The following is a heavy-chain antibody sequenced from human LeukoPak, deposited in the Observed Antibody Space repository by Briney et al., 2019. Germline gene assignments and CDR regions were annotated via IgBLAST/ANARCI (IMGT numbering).Heavy chain of an antibody. CDR2: LYHSGST. V-gene: IGHV4-30-2*01. CDR1: CRHLSSGGYL. D-gene: IGHD5-18*01. J-gene: IGHJ3*02. Sequence: SHPLSLPRAVSCRHLSSGGYLGRWLRQPPGEGVEWFGYLYHSGSTYYNPSLKSRVTISVDRSKNQFSLKLSSVTAADTAVYYCARSLFARGYSYPDAFYIWGQGTMVTVSS. CDR3: ARSLFARGYSYPDAFYI.